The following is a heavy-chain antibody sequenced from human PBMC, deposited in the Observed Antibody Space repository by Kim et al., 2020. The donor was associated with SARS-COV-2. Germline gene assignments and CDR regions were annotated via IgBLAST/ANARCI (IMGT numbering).Heavy chain of an antibody. J-gene: IGHJ3*02. D-gene: IGHD7-27*01. CDR2: ST. V-gene: IGHV4-4*02. CDR3: ARGGDGSFDI. Sequence: STNYNPSLKRRVTRSVDKSKNQFSLKLSAVTAADTAVYYCARGGDGSFDIWGQGKMVTVSS.